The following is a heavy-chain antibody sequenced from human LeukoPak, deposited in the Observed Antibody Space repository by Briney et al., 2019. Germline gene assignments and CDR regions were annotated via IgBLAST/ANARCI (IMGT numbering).Heavy chain of an antibody. V-gene: IGHV4-61*02. J-gene: IGHJ3*02. CDR3: AKTAPWYNWNYDPIIDFDI. D-gene: IGHD1-7*01. Sequence: SETLSLTCTVSGGSISSGSYYWSWIRQPAGKGLEWIGRIYTSGSTNYNPSLKSRVTISVDTSKNQFSLKLSSVTAADTAVYYCAKTAPWYNWNYDPIIDFDIWGQGTMVTVSS. CDR1: GGSISSGSYY. CDR2: IYTSGST.